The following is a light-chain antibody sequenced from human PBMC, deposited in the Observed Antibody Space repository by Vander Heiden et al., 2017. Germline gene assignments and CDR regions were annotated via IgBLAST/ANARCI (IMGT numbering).Light chain of an antibody. CDR1: QSMSSY. CDR2: AAS. J-gene: IGKJ4*01. Sequence: DIQMTQSPSSLSASVGDRVTITCRASQSMSSYLNWYQQKPGKAPKLLIYAASSLQSGVPSRFSGSGSGTDVTLTISSLQPEDVATYYCQQSYNTPPVTFGGGTRVEI. V-gene: IGKV1-39*01. CDR3: QQSYNTPPVT.